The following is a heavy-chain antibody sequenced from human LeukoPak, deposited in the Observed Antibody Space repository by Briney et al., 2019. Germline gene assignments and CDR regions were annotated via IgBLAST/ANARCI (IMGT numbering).Heavy chain of an antibody. V-gene: IGHV4-34*01. CDR3: ARDGRIEGFDY. CDR2: IYYSGST. J-gene: IGHJ4*02. CDR1: GGSFSGYY. Sequence: SETLSLTCAVYGGSFSGYYWSWIRQPPGKGLEWIGSIYYSGSTYYNPSLKSRVTISVDTSKNQFSLKLSSVTAADTAVYYCARDGRIEGFDYWGQGTLVTVSS. D-gene: IGHD2-15*01.